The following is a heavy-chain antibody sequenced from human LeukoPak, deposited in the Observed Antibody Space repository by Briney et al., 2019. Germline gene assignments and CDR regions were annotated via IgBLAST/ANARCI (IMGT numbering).Heavy chain of an antibody. CDR2: ISISGLTI. J-gene: IGHJ4*02. V-gene: IGHV3-48*03. CDR3: ARDDARGYSYGQDS. D-gene: IGHD5-18*01. Sequence: LTGGSLRLSCTVSGFTFSSYEMNWVRQAPGEALEWVSYISISGLTIYYADSVRGRFTTSRDNAKNSLYLQMTSLRVEDTAVYYCARDDARGYSYGQDSWGQGTLVTVSS. CDR1: GFTFSSYE.